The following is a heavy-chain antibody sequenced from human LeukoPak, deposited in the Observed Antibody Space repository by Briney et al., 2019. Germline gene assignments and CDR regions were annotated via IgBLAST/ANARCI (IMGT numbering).Heavy chain of an antibody. CDR2: LSGSGDST. J-gene: IGHJ3*02. CDR3: AKASRGWQNDAFDI. Sequence: PGGSLRLSCAASGFTFSNYAMTWVRQAPGKGLEWVSVLSGSGDSTYYADSVKGRFTISRDNFKNTLYLQMDSLRAEDTAVYYCAKASRGWQNDAFDIWGQGTVVTVSS. CDR1: GFTFSNYA. D-gene: IGHD6-19*01. V-gene: IGHV3-23*01.